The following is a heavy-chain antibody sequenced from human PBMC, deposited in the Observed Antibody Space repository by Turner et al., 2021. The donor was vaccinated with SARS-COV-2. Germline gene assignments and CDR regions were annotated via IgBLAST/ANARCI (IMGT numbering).Heavy chain of an antibody. CDR2: IIPIFGTA. D-gene: IGHD5-18*01. Sequence: QVQLVQSGAEVKKPGASVKVSCKASGYTFTGYYMHWVRQAPGQGLEWMGGIIPIFGTANYAQNFQGRVTITADKSTSTAYMELSSLRSEDTAVYYCAREGDTAMARYGLDVWGQGTTVTVSS. J-gene: IGHJ6*02. CDR3: AREGDTAMARYGLDV. V-gene: IGHV1-69*06. CDR1: GYTFTGYY.